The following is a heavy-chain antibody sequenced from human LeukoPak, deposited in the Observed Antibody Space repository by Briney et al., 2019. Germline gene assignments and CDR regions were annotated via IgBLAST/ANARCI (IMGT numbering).Heavy chain of an antibody. CDR1: GYSFTSYG. CDR2: ISAYNGNT. CDR3: ARYYDYCFDY. Sequence: GESLKISCKGSGYSFTSYGISWVRQAPGQGLEWMGWISAYNGNTNYAQKLQGRVTMTTDTSTSTAYMELRSLRSDDTAVYYCARYYDYCFDYWGQGTLVTVSS. D-gene: IGHD3-22*01. V-gene: IGHV1-18*01. J-gene: IGHJ4*02.